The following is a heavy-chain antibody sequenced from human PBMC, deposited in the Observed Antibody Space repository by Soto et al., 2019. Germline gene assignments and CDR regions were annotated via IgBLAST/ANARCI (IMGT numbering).Heavy chain of an antibody. J-gene: IGHJ4*02. CDR1: GFTFSSYA. CDR3: AKVVPAAPTGYFDY. Sequence: GGSLRLSWAASGFTFSSYAMSWVLQAPGKGLEWVSAISGSGGSTYYADSVKGRFTISRDNSKNTLYLQMNSLRAEDTAVYYCAKVVPAAPTGYFDYWGQGTLVTVSS. CDR2: ISGSGGST. D-gene: IGHD2-2*01. V-gene: IGHV3-23*01.